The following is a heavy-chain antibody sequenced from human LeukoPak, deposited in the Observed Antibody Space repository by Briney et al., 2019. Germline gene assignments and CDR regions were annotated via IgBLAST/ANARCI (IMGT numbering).Heavy chain of an antibody. CDR3: AKVLVIAAAGTAGDY. Sequence: GGSLRLSCAASGFTFSSYGMHWVRQAPGKGLEWVAFIRYDGSNKYYADSVKGRFTISRDNSKNTLYLQMNSLRAEDTAVYYCAKVLVIAAAGTAGDYWGQGTLVTVSS. CDR2: IRYDGSNK. CDR1: GFTFSSYG. J-gene: IGHJ4*02. D-gene: IGHD6-13*01. V-gene: IGHV3-30*02.